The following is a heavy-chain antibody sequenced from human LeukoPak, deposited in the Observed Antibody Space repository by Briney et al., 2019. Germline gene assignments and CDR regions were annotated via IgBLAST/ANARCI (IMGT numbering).Heavy chain of an antibody. CDR2: IKKDGSDK. CDR3: AKGHADSSGYYYFDS. Sequence: GGSLRLSCAASGFTFSSYWMSWVRQAPGKGLEGVANIKKDGSDKYYVDSVKGRFTISRDNAKTSLYLQMNSLRVEDTAVYYCAKGHADSSGYYYFDSWGQGTLVTVPS. D-gene: IGHD3-22*01. V-gene: IGHV3-7*03. J-gene: IGHJ4*02. CDR1: GFTFSSYW.